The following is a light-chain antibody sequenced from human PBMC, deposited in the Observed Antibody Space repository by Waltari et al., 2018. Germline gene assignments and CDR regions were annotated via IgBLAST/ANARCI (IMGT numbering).Light chain of an antibody. J-gene: IGKJ2*03. V-gene: IGKV1-9*01. Sequence: DIQLSQSPSFLSASLGDRVTITCRASQGISAYLAWYQQKPGKAPKVLIYGASTLQSGVPSRFSGSGSGTEFTLTISRLQPEDVATYFCQHLHTYPYSFGQGTKLEIK. CDR2: GAS. CDR1: QGISAY. CDR3: QHLHTYPYS.